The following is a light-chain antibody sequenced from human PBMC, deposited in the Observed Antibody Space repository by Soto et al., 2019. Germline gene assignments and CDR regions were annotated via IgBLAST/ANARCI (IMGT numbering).Light chain of an antibody. CDR1: SGHSSYA. CDR3: QTWGTGIQV. Sequence: QLVLTQSPSASASLGASVRLTCTLSSGHSSYAIAWHQQQPEKGPRHLMKISSDGSHTKGDGIPDRFSGSSSGTERYLTISSLQSEDEGDYYCQTWGTGIQVFGGGTQLTVL. J-gene: IGLJ3*02. V-gene: IGLV4-69*01. CDR2: ISSDGSH.